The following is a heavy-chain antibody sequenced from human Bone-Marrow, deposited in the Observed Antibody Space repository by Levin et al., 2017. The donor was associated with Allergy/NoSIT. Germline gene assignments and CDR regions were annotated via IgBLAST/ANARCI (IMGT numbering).Heavy chain of an antibody. J-gene: IGHJ4*02. CDR2: IIGSGGST. CDR3: ARSLTPEFWSGYSPPYYFDY. Sequence: PGGSLRLSCVVSGFTFSSYAMSWVRQAPGKGLEWVSGIIGSGGSTYYADSVKGRFTISRDNSKNTLDLHMNSLRAGDTAVYYCARSLTPEFWSGYSPPYYFDYWGQGTLVTVSS. CDR1: GFTFSSYA. D-gene: IGHD3-3*01. V-gene: IGHV3-23*01.